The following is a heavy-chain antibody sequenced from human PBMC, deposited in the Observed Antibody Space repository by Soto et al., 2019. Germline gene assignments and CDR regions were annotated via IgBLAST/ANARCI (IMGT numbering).Heavy chain of an antibody. V-gene: IGHV3-48*01. Sequence: PGGSLRLSCAASGFTFSSYSMHWVRQAPVKGLEWVSSITSSGATTYYADSVKGRFIISRDNAKNSLHLQMNSLRAEDTAVYYCARDPYQSSHYYGSEFDYWGQGILVTVSS. J-gene: IGHJ4*02. CDR2: ITSSGATT. D-gene: IGHD3-10*01. CDR3: ARDPYQSSHYYGSEFDY. CDR1: GFTFSSYS.